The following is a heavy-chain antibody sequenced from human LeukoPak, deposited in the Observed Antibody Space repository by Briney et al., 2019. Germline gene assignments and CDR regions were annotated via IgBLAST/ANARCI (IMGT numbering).Heavy chain of an antibody. Sequence: PSETLSLTCAVSGDSISTTSSYYWSWIRQPAGKGLEWIGLIYPSGSAYYNPSLKSRVTMSVDTSKNQFSLNLRFVTAADTAVYYCARPGEATVTPDTFDYWGQGTLVTVSS. CDR1: GDSISTTSSYY. D-gene: IGHD4-17*01. CDR2: IYPSGSA. J-gene: IGHJ4*02. CDR3: ARPGEATVTPDTFDY. V-gene: IGHV4-4*07.